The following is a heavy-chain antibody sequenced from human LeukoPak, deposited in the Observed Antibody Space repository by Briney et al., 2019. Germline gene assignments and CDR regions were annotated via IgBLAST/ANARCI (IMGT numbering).Heavy chain of an antibody. CDR1: GGSISSYY. V-gene: IGHV4-59*08. Sequence: SETLSLTCTVSGGSISSYYWSWIRQPPGKGLEWIGYIYYSGSTNYNPSLKSRDTIPVDTSKNQFSLKLSSVTAADTAVYYCASFYGGNSADAFDIWGQGTMVTVSS. D-gene: IGHD4-23*01. CDR2: IYYSGST. CDR3: ASFYGGNSADAFDI. J-gene: IGHJ3*02.